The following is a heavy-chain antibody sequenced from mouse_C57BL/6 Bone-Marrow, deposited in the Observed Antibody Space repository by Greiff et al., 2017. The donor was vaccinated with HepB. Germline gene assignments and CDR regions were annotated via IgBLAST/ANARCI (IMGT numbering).Heavy chain of an antibody. CDR1: GYTFTSYW. CDR3: ARQYYYDYDPFAY. D-gene: IGHD2-4*01. Sequence: QVQLKQSGAELVKPGASVKMSCKASGYTFTSYWITWVKQRPGQGLEWIGDIYPGSGSTNYNEKFKSKATLTVDTSSSTAYMQLSSLTSEDSAVYYCARQYYYDYDPFAYWGQGTLVTVSA. V-gene: IGHV1-55*01. J-gene: IGHJ3*01. CDR2: IYPGSGST.